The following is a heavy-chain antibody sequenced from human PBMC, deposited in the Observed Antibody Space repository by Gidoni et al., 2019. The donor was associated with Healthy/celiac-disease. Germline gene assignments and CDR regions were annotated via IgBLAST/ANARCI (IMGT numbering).Heavy chain of an antibody. CDR1: GGTFSSYA. D-gene: IGHD2-21*02. CDR2: IIPICGTA. Sequence: QVQLVQSGAEVKKPGSSVKVSCKASGGTFSSYAISWVRQAPGQGLEWMGGIIPICGTANYAPKFQGVVTVTADKSTSTAYMELSSLRSEDTALYYCARVRHIAYCVGDCYFFGDAFDIWGQGTMVTVSS. J-gene: IGHJ3*02. CDR3: ARVRHIAYCVGDCYFFGDAFDI. V-gene: IGHV1-69*06.